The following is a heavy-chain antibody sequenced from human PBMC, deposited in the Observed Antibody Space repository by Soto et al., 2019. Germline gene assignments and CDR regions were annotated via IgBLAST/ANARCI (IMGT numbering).Heavy chain of an antibody. V-gene: IGHV3-21*02. CDR2: ITEDSSYI. CDR3: VRDFGWYFRSGYMDV. J-gene: IGHJ6*03. CDR1: GFDFSSYS. D-gene: IGHD3-3*01. Sequence: EVQLVESGGGLVKPGGSLRLSCAASGFDFSSYSMNWVRQAPGKGLEWVSSITEDSSYIYYAHSLRGRFTISRDHAKDSLYLPMTSLRAEDTAVYYCVRDFGWYFRSGYMDVWGDGATVTVS.